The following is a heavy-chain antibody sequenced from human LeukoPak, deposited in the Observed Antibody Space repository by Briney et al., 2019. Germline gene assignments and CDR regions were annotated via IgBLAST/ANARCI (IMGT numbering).Heavy chain of an antibody. V-gene: IGHV1-2*06. D-gene: IGHD5-24*01. CDR1: GYTFTAYY. J-gene: IGHJ4*02. CDR2: INPNSGGT. Sequence: GASVKVSCKASGYTFTAYYMHWVRQAPGQGLEWMGRINPNSGGTNYAQKFQGRVTMTRDTSISTAYMELSRLRSDDTAVYYCAREDDWGDGYKKTLDYWGQGTLVTVSS. CDR3: AREDDWGDGYKKTLDY.